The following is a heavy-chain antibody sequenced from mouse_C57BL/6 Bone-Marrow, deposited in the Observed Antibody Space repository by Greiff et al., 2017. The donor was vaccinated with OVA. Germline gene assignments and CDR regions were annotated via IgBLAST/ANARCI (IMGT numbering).Heavy chain of an antibody. D-gene: IGHD3-1*01. CDR2: ISGGGGNT. Sequence: EVQRVESGGGLVKPGGSLKLSCAASGFTFSSYTMSWVRQTPEKRLEWVATISGGGGNTYYPDSVKGRFTISRDNAKNTLYLQMSSLGYEDAALDYCAGHRGAIDYWGQGTTLTVSS. J-gene: IGHJ2*01. CDR1: GFTFSSYT. CDR3: AGHRGAIDY. V-gene: IGHV5-9*01.